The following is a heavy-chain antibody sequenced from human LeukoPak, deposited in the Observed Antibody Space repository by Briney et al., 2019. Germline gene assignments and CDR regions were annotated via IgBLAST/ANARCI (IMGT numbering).Heavy chain of an antibody. J-gene: IGHJ6*03. CDR1: GFTLSNDA. D-gene: IGHD2-8*02. CDR3: AIDASAWWCDRAYMDV. V-gene: IGHV3-23*01. Sequence: GGSLRLSWAAPGFTLSNDAMGPVRQAPGGGLGWVSAINGRGDTTFHADSAKGRFTTSRDNTNNPLSLQMSGMSVEDSAEYCCAIDASAWWCDRAYMDVWGTGTTVTVSS. CDR2: INGRGDTT.